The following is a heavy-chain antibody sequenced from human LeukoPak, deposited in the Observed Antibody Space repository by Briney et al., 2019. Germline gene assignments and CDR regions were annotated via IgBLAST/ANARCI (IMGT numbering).Heavy chain of an antibody. CDR1: GFTFSSYG. J-gene: IGHJ4*02. CDR3: AKAKGYCSGGSCLFSY. D-gene: IGHD2-15*01. Sequence: GGSLRLSCAASGFTFSSYGMSWVRQAPGKGLEWVSAISGSGGSTYYADSVKGRFIISRDNSKNTLYLQMNSLRAEDTAVYYCAKAKGYCSGGSCLFSYWGQGTLVTVSS. V-gene: IGHV3-23*01. CDR2: ISGSGGST.